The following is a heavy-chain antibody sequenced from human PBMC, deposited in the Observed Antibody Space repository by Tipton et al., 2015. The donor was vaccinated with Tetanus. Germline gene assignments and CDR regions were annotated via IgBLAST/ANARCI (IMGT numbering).Heavy chain of an antibody. D-gene: IGHD2/OR15-2a*01. CDR1: GGSFSGYS. CDR2: VNHSGSS. CDR3: ARHSSWFDP. Sequence: TLSLTCAVYGGSFSGYSWSWFRQPPGKGLEWIGEVNHSGSSNYNPSLKSRVTISVDTSKNQISLRLTSVASADTAVYYCARHSSWFDPWGQGTLVTVSS. V-gene: IGHV4-34*01. J-gene: IGHJ5*02.